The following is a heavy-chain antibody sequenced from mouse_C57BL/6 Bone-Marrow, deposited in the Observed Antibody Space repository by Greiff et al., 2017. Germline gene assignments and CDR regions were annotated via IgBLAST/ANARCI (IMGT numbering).Heavy chain of an antibody. CDR3: AGGSYLWYFDV. CDR2: INPYNGGT. Sequence: VQLQQSGPVLVKPGASVKMSCKASGYTFTDYYMNWVKQSHGKSLEWIGVINPYNGGTSYNQKFKGKATLTVDKSSSTAYMELNSLTSEDSAVYYCAGGSYLWYFDVWGTGTTVTVSS. CDR1: GYTFTDYY. V-gene: IGHV1-19*01. D-gene: IGHD6-1*01. J-gene: IGHJ1*03.